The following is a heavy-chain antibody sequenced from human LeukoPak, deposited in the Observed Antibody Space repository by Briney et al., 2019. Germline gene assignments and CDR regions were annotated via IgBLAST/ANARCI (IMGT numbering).Heavy chain of an antibody. Sequence: ASVKVSCKASEDTFTGYYIHWVRQAPGQGLEWMGWVNPNNGVTEYAQEFQGRVTMTRDTSHSTAYMELSRLRSDDTAVYYCATDHCTRTNCYEDYYHGMDVWGQGTTVTVSS. V-gene: IGHV1-2*02. CDR1: EDTFTGYY. CDR2: VNPNNGVT. CDR3: ATDHCTRTNCYEDYYHGMDV. J-gene: IGHJ6*02. D-gene: IGHD2-2*01.